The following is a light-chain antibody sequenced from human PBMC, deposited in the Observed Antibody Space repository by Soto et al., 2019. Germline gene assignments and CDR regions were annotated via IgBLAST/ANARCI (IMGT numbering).Light chain of an antibody. Sequence: DIPMTQSPSSLSASVGDRVTITCRASQDISSDLSWFQQKPGKAPRALIYGASSLHSGVPSKFSGTRSGTEFTLTISSLQPEDFATFYCQQYNIYPITFGQGTRLEIK. J-gene: IGKJ5*01. CDR1: QDISSD. V-gene: IGKV1-16*02. CDR3: QQYNIYPIT. CDR2: GAS.